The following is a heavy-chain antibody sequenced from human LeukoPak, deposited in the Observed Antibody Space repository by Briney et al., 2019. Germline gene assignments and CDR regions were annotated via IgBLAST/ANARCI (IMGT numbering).Heavy chain of an antibody. J-gene: IGHJ1*01. V-gene: IGHV2-5*02. CDR3: AHLIAAADAEYFQH. Sequence: TLSLTCTVSGYSISSGYYWGWIRQPPGKALEWLALIYWDDDKRYSPSLKSRLTITKDTSKNQVVLTMTNMDPVDTATYYCAHLIAAADAEYFQHWGQGTLVTASS. D-gene: IGHD6-13*01. CDR1: GYSISSGYYW. CDR2: IYWDDDK.